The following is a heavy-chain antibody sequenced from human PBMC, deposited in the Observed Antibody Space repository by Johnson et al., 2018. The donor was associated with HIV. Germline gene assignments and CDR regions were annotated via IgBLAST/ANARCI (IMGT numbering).Heavy chain of an antibody. V-gene: IGHV3-20*04. CDR2: INWNGGSA. Sequence: EVQLVESGGGVVRPGGSLRLSCAASGFTFDDYDMTWVRQGPGKGLEWVSGINWNGGSAGYAESVKGRFTISRDNAKRSLYLEMNSLRAEDTALYYCARATYYYDLSGYLTRPRAFDIWGQGTMVTVSS. CDR1: GFTFDDYD. J-gene: IGHJ3*02. CDR3: ARATYYYDLSGYLTRPRAFDI. D-gene: IGHD3-3*01.